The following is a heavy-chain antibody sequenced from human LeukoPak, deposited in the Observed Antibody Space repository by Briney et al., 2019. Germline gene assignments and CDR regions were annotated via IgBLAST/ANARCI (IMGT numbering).Heavy chain of an antibody. V-gene: IGHV4-31*03. D-gene: IGHD3-10*01. CDR1: GGSISSGGYY. J-gene: IGHJ3*02. CDR3: ARGIGALTDGGAAFDI. Sequence: SETLSLTCTVSGGSISSGGYYWSWIRQHPGKGLEWIGYIYYSGSTYYNPSLTSRVIISVDTSKNQFSLKLSSVTAADTAVYYCARGIGALTDGGAAFDIWGQGTMVTVSS. CDR2: IYYSGST.